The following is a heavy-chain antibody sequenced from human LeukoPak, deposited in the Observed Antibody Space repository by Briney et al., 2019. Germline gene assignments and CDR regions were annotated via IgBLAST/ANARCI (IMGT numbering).Heavy chain of an antibody. Sequence: GGSLRLSCAASGFTFDDYAMHWVRQAPGKGLEWVSGISWNSGSIDYADSVKGRFTISRDNAKNSLYLQMNSLRAEDTALYYCAKDIGSNCGGDCYPSFAYWGQGTLVPVSS. CDR1: GFTFDDYA. J-gene: IGHJ4*02. CDR2: ISWNSGSI. V-gene: IGHV3-9*01. CDR3: AKDIGSNCGGDCYPSFAY. D-gene: IGHD2-21*02.